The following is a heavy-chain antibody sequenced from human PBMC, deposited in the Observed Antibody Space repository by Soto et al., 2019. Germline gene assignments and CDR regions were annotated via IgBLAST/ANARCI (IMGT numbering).Heavy chain of an antibody. Sequence: QMHLQESGSGLVKPSQTLSLTCAVSGGSLSSSAYSWSWIRQPPGKGLEWIGFIYQSGSTYYNPSLKSRVTMSLDRPKNQFSLKLSSETAADTAVYYCARELLFYDSDGFSWDDAFDIWGQGTMVTVSS. J-gene: IGHJ3*02. CDR3: ARELLFYDSDGFSWDDAFDI. CDR1: GGSLSSSAYS. V-gene: IGHV4-30-2*01. CDR2: IYQSGST. D-gene: IGHD3-22*01.